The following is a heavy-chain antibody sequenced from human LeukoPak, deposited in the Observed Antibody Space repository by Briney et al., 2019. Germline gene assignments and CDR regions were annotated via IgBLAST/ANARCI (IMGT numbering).Heavy chain of an antibody. Sequence: SQTLSLICTVSGGSISSDIYYWSWIRQPAGKGLEWIGRIYTSGNTNYNLSLKSRLTISVDPSKNQFSLKLSSVTAADTAVYYCAGTRRYCSGGSCYNWFDPWGQGTLVTVSS. CDR1: GGSISSDIYY. CDR3: AGTRRYCSGGSCYNWFDP. J-gene: IGHJ5*02. CDR2: IYTSGNT. V-gene: IGHV4-61*02. D-gene: IGHD2-15*01.